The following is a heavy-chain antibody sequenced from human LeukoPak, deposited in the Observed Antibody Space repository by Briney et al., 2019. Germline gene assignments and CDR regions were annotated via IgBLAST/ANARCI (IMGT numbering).Heavy chain of an antibody. CDR3: ARAHYYGSGRKTYDWFDP. D-gene: IGHD3-10*01. J-gene: IGHJ5*02. CDR1: GGSISSYY. CDR2: IYYSGST. Sequence: SETLCLTCTVSGGSISSYYWSWIRQPPGKGLEWIGYIYYSGSTNYNPSLKSRVTISVDTSKNQFSLKLSSVTAADTAVYYCARAHYYGSGRKTYDWFDPWGQGTLVTVSS. V-gene: IGHV4-59*01.